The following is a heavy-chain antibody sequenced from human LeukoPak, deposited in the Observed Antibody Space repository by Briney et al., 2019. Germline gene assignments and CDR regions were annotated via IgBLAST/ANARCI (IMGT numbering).Heavy chain of an antibody. CDR1: GYTFSSYD. CDR3: ARRLLNKGLDC. D-gene: IGHD6-25*01. J-gene: IGHJ4*02. V-gene: IGHV1-8*03. Sequence: ASVKVSCNASGYTFSSYDINWVRQATGQGLEWMGWMNPNSGNTGYAQKFQGRVTITRNTSISTAYMELSGLRSEDTAVYHCARRLLNKGLDCWGQGTLVTVSS. CDR2: MNPNSGNT.